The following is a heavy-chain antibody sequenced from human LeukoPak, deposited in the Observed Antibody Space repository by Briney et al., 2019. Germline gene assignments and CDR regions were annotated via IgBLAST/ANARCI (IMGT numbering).Heavy chain of an antibody. Sequence: GGSLRLSCAASGFTFSSYAMSWVRQAPGKGLEWVSAISGSGGSTYYADSVKGRFTISRDNSKNTLYLQMNSLRAEDTAVYYCARASGRPGYYYDSSGYYYFDYWGQGTLVTVSS. D-gene: IGHD3-22*01. CDR1: GFTFSSYA. V-gene: IGHV3-23*01. J-gene: IGHJ4*02. CDR2: ISGSGGST. CDR3: ARASGRPGYYYDSSGYYYFDY.